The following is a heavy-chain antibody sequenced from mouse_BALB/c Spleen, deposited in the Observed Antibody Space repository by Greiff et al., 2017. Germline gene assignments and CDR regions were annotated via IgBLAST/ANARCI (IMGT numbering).Heavy chain of an antibody. Sequence: EVKLVESGGGLVKPGGSLKLSCAASGFTFSSYAMSWVRQSPEKRLEWVAEISSGGSYTYYPDTVTGRFTISRDNAKNTLYLEMSSLRSEDTAMYYCARVGYGNSYFDYRGQGNTLTGSS. D-gene: IGHD2-10*02. CDR1: GFTFSSYA. J-gene: IGHJ2*01. CDR3: ARVGYGNSYFDY. V-gene: IGHV5-9-4*01. CDR2: ISSGGSYT.